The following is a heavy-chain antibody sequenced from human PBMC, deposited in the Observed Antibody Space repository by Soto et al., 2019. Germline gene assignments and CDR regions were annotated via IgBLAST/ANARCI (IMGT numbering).Heavy chain of an antibody. V-gene: IGHV3-66*01. CDR3: ARDLLSGSEPDY. Sequence: GGSLRLSCAASGFTVSSNYMSWVRQAPGKGLEWVSVIYSGGSKYYADSVKGRITISRANSKNTLYLQMNSLRAEDTAEYYCARDLLSGSEPDYWGQGTLVTVSS. D-gene: IGHD3-10*01. CDR1: GFTVSSNY. J-gene: IGHJ4*02. CDR2: IYSGGSK.